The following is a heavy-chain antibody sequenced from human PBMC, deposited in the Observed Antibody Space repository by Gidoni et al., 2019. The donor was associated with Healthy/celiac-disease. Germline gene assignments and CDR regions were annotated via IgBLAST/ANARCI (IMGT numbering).Heavy chain of an antibody. CDR1: GGTFSSYA. D-gene: IGHD3-22*01. Sequence: QVQLVQSGAEVQKPGSSVKVSCKASGGTFSSYAISWVRQAPGQGLEWMGGIIPIFGTANYAQKFQGRVTITADESTSTAYMELSSLRSEDTAVYYCARQNYYDSSGYLWWFDPWGQGTLVTVSS. J-gene: IGHJ5*02. CDR3: ARQNYYDSSGYLWWFDP. CDR2: IIPIFGTA. V-gene: IGHV1-69*01.